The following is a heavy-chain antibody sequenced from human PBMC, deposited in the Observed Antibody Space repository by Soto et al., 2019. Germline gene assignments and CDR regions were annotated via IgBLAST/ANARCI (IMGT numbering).Heavy chain of an antibody. CDR2: ISKSSTTI. CDR3: ARDPPNFYYYGMDV. J-gene: IGHJ6*02. Sequence: GGSLRLSCIASGFTLSTYSMNWVRQAPGKGLEWLSYISKSSTTINYADSVKGRFTISRDNAKNSVYLEMSSLRDEDSAVYYCARDPPNFYYYGMDVWGQGTTVTVSS. V-gene: IGHV3-48*02. CDR1: GFTLSTYS.